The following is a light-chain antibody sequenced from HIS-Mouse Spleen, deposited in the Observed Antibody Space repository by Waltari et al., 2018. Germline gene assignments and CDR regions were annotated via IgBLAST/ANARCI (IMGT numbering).Light chain of an antibody. V-gene: IGLV3-21*03. Sequence: SYLLTQPPSVSVAPGKTARITCGGTNIGSKRVHWYQQKPGQAPVLVVYDDSDRPSGTPERFSGSNSGNTATLTISRVEAGDEADYYCQVWDSSSDHVVFGGGTKLTVL. J-gene: IGLJ2*01. CDR2: DDS. CDR3: QVWDSSSDHVV. CDR1: NIGSKR.